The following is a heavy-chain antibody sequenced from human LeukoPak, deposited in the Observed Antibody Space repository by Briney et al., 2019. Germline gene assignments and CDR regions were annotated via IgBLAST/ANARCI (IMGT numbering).Heavy chain of an antibody. D-gene: IGHD6-19*01. CDR3: ARVYSSGWYWFDP. CDR1: GGSFSGYY. V-gene: IGHV4-59*01. CDR2: IYYSGST. J-gene: IGHJ5*02. Sequence: PSEALSLTCAVYGGSFSGYYWSWIRQPPGKGLERIGYIYYSGSTNYNPSLKSRVTISVDTSKNQFSLKLSSVTAADTAVYYCARVYSSGWYWFDPWGQGTLVTVSS.